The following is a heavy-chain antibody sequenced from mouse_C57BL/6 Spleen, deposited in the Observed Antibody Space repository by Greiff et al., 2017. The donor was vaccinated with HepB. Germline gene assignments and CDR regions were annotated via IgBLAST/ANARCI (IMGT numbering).Heavy chain of an antibody. CDR3: ARRGDWAWFAY. CDR1: GYTFTSYW. V-gene: IGHV1-50*01. J-gene: IGHJ3*01. Sequence: VQLQQPGAELVKPGASVKLSCKASGYTFTSYWMQWVKQRPGQGLEWIGEIDPSDSYTNYNQKFKGKATLTVDTSSSTAYMQLSSLTSEDSAVYYGARRGDWAWFAYWGQGTLDTVSA. D-gene: IGHD4-1*01. CDR2: IDPSDSYT.